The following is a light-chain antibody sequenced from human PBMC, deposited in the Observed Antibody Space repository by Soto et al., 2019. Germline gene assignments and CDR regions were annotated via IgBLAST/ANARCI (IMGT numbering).Light chain of an antibody. J-gene: IGKJ4*01. CDR1: QSVSSY. CDR2: DAS. V-gene: IGKV3-11*01. CDR3: QHRSSWPLT. Sequence: EIVLTQSPATLSLSPGEGATLSCRASQSVSSYLAWYQQKPGQAPRLLIYDASNGATGIPARFSGSGSGTDFTLTISSLEPEDFAVYYCQHRSSWPLTFGGGTKVEIK.